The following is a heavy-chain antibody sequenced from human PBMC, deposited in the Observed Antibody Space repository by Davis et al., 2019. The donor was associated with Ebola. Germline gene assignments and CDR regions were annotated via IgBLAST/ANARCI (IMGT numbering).Heavy chain of an antibody. Sequence: SETLSLTCSVSGGSISSNYWSWIRQPPGKGLEWIGEINHSGSTNYNPSLKSRVTISVDTSKNQFSLKLSSVTAAVTAVYYCARRDIVVNYYGMDVWGQGTTVNVSS. CDR2: INHSGST. CDR1: GGSISSNY. D-gene: IGHD5-12*01. J-gene: IGHJ6*02. V-gene: IGHV4-34*01. CDR3: ARRDIVVNYYGMDV.